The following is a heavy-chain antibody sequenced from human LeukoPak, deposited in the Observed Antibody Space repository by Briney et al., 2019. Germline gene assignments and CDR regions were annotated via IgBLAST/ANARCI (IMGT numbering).Heavy chain of an antibody. D-gene: IGHD5-12*01. CDR1: GGSISSYY. V-gene: IGHV4-59*08. CDR3: ARGNIVAHVVPYDY. Sequence: SETLSLTCTVSGGSISSYYWSWIRQPPGKGLEWIGYIYYSGSTYYNPSLKSRVTISVDTSKNQFSLKLSSVTAADTAVYYCARGNIVAHVVPYDYWGQGTLVTVSS. CDR2: IYYSGST. J-gene: IGHJ4*02.